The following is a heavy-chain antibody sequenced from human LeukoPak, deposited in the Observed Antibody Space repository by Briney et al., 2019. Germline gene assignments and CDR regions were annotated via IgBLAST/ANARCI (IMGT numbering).Heavy chain of an antibody. CDR1: GFAFSSYA. CDR2: ISASGDGT. CDR3: ARSSSGTFDY. Sequence: GGSLRLSCAASGFAFSSYAMSCVRQAPGKGLEWVSIISASGDGTNYADSVKGRFSISRDNSKNTLYLKLNSLRAEDTAIYYCARSSSGTFDYWGQGTLVTVSS. V-gene: IGHV3-23*01. J-gene: IGHJ4*02. D-gene: IGHD6-19*01.